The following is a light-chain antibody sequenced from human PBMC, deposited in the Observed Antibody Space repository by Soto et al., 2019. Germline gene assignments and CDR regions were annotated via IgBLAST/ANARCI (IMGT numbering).Light chain of an antibody. CDR2: GAS. J-gene: IGKJ3*01. CDR3: QHYGT. CDR1: QSISRY. Sequence: IVLTQSPGTLSLSPGERTTLSCRASQSISRYLAWYQQKPGQGPRLLIYGASSRATGIPDRFSGSGSGTDFTLTVSRLEPEDFAVYFCQHYGTFGPGTKVDIK. V-gene: IGKV3-20*01.